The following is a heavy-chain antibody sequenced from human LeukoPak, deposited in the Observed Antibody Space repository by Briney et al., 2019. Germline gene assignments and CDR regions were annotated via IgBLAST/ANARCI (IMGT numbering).Heavy chain of an antibody. Sequence: PSETLSLTCTVSGGSISSYYWSWIRQPPGTGLEWIGYIYYSGSTYYNPSLKSRVTISVDTSKNQFSLKLSSVTAADTAVYYCARTLRFLEWLPYGYYMDVWGKGTTVTVSS. CDR3: ARTLRFLEWLPYGYYMDV. J-gene: IGHJ6*03. V-gene: IGHV4-59*01. CDR1: GGSISSYY. CDR2: IYYSGST. D-gene: IGHD3-3*01.